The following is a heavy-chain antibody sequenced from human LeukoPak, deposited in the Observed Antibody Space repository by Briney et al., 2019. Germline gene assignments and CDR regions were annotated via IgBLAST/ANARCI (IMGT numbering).Heavy chain of an antibody. CDR2: INHSGST. CDR1: GGSFSGYY. Sequence: PSETLSLTCAVYGGSFSGYYWSWIRQPPGKGLEWIGEINHSGSTNYNPSLKSRVTMSVDTSKNQFSLKLSSVTAADTAVYYCARDSAIGGIKKQQLADFDYWGQGTLVTVSS. D-gene: IGHD6-13*01. CDR3: ARDSAIGGIKKQQLADFDY. J-gene: IGHJ4*02. V-gene: IGHV4-34*01.